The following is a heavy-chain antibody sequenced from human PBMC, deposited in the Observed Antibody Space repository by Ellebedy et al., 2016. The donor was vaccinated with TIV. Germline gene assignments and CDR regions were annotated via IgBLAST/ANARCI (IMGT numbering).Heavy chain of an antibody. J-gene: IGHJ4*02. D-gene: IGHD2-21*02. Sequence: PGGSLRLSCAASGFTFSSYGMHWVRQAPGKGLEWVAFIRYDGSNQYYADPVKGRFTSSRDNSKNTLYLQMNSLRAEDTAVYYCAKDDLAYCGGDCYSDYWGQGTLVTVSS. CDR1: GFTFSSYG. V-gene: IGHV3-30*02. CDR3: AKDDLAYCGGDCYSDY. CDR2: IRYDGSNQ.